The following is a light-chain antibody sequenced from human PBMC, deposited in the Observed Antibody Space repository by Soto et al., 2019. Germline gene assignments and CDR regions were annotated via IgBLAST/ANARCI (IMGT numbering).Light chain of an antibody. J-gene: IGKJ2*01. Sequence: DIVMTQSPDSLAVSLGARATINCKSSQSVLYSSNNKNYLAWYQQKPGQPPKLLIYWASTRESGVPDRFSGSGSGTDFTLTISSLQAEDVAVYYCQQYHSTPPYTFGQGTKLEIK. V-gene: IGKV4-1*01. CDR2: WAS. CDR1: QSVLYSSNNKNY. CDR3: QQYHSTPPYT.